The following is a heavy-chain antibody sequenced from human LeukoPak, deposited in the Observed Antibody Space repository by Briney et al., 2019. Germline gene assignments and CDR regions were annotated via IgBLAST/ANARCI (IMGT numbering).Heavy chain of an antibody. D-gene: IGHD2-8*01. Sequence: ASVKVSCKASGYTFTSYYMHWVRQAPGQGLEWMGIINHSGGSTSYAQKFQGRVTMTTDTSTSTAYMELRSLRTDDAAVYSCARLTVVMVYSIQENWLDPWGQGTLVTVSS. CDR2: INHSGGST. CDR1: GYTFTSYY. J-gene: IGHJ5*02. CDR3: ARLTVVMVYSIQENWLDP. V-gene: IGHV1-46*01.